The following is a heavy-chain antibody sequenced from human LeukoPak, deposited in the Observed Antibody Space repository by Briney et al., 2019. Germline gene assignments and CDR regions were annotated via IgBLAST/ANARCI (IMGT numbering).Heavy chain of an antibody. Sequence: ASVKVSCKASGYTFTGYYMHWVRQAPGQGLEWMGWINPNSGGTNYAQKFQGRVTMTRDTSTSTAYMELSRLRSDDTAVYYCARDLYYYDSSGFDPWGQGTLVTVSS. J-gene: IGHJ5*02. CDR3: ARDLYYYDSSGFDP. CDR2: INPNSGGT. V-gene: IGHV1-2*02. D-gene: IGHD3-22*01. CDR1: GYTFTGYY.